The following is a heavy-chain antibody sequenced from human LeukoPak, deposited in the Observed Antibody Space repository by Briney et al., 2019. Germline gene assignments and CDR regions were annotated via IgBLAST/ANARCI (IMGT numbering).Heavy chain of an antibody. Sequence: GGSLRLSCAASGFTFSNYAIHWVRQAPGKELEWVAVILYDGSNKYYADSVKGRFTISRDNSKNTVYLQMNSLRAEDTAVYYCARMNRGSGDYWGQGTLVTVSS. CDR3: ARMNRGSGDY. J-gene: IGHJ4*02. V-gene: IGHV3-30-3*01. CDR2: ILYDGSNK. CDR1: GFTFSNYA. D-gene: IGHD6-25*01.